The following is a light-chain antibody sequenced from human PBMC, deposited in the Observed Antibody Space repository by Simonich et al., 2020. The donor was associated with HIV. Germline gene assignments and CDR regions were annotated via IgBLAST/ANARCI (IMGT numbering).Light chain of an antibody. CDR1: QSVLSSSNNKNY. V-gene: IGKV4-1*01. CDR3: QQYYSTPYT. Sequence: DIVMTQSPDSLAVSLGERATINCKSSQSVLSSSNNKNYLAWYQQKPGQPPKLLIYWASARESGVPDRFRGSGSGKDFTLTISSLQAEDVAVYYCQQYYSTPYTFGQGTKLEIK. CDR2: WAS. J-gene: IGKJ2*01.